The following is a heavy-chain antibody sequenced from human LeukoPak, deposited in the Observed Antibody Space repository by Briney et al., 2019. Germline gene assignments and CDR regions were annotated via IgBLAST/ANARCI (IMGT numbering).Heavy chain of an antibody. J-gene: IGHJ4*02. V-gene: IGHV3-30*03. D-gene: IGHD6-13*01. Sequence: PGRSLRLSCAASGFTFSNYDMHWVRQAPGKGLEWVAVISYDGSNKYYADSVKGRFTISRDNSKNTLYLQMNSLRAEDTAVYYCARDFQPGIAAAGTGTLRYWGQGTLVTVSS. CDR3: ARDFQPGIAAAGTGTLRY. CDR2: ISYDGSNK. CDR1: GFTFSNYD.